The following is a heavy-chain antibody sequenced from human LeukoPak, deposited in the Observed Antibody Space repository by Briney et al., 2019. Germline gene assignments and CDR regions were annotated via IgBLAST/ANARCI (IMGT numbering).Heavy chain of an antibody. CDR1: GYTFTAYY. Sequence: ASVKVSCKASGYTFTAYYMHWVRQAPGQGLEWMGWINPNSGGTNYAQNFQGRVTMTSDTSISTAYMELSRLRSDDTAVYYCARQAVAHYYMDVWGKGTTVTVSS. CDR2: INPNSGGT. CDR3: ARQAVAHYYMDV. J-gene: IGHJ6*03. D-gene: IGHD6-19*01. V-gene: IGHV1-2*02.